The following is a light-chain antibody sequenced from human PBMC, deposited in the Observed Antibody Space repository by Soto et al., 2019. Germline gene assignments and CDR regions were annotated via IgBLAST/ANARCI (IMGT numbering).Light chain of an antibody. J-gene: IGLJ2*01. V-gene: IGLV1-51*01. CDR2: DNN. CDR3: GTWDSSLSAVV. Sequence: QSVLTQPPSVSEAPGQKVTISCSGSSSNIGNNYVSWYQQLPGTAPKLLIYDNNKRPSGIPDRFSGSKSGTAATLGITGLQTGDEADYYCGTWDSSLSAVVFGGGTKLTVI. CDR1: SSNIGNNY.